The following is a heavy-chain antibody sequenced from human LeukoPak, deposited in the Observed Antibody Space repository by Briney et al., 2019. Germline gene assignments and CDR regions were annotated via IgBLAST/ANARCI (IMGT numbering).Heavy chain of an antibody. CDR3: AKDYCISTSCYWFDP. V-gene: IGHV3-23*01. Sequence: GGSLRLSCAASGFTFSSYAMSWVRQAPGKGLERVSTINGSGGNTYYADSVKGRFTISRDNSKNTLYLQMNSLRAEDTAVYYCAKDYCISTSCYWFDPWGQGTLITVSS. D-gene: IGHD2-2*01. CDR1: GFTFSSYA. CDR2: INGSGGNT. J-gene: IGHJ5*02.